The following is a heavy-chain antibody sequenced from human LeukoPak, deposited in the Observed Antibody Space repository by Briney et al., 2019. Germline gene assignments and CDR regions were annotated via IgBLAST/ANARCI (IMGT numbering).Heavy chain of an antibody. CDR3: TTGNYPGSFDY. V-gene: IGHV3-15*01. Sequence: PGGSLRLSCAASGFTFGNAWMSWVRQAPGKGLEWVGRLKSKTDGGTTDYAAPVKGRFTISRDDSKNTLYLQMNSLKTEDTAVYYCTTGNYPGSFDYWGQGTLVTVSS. CDR1: GFTFGNAW. D-gene: IGHD1-7*01. J-gene: IGHJ4*02. CDR2: LKSKTDGGTT.